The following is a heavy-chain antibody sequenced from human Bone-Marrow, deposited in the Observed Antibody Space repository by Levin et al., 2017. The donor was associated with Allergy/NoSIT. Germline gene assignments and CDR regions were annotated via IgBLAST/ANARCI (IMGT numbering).Heavy chain of an antibody. CDR3: ARDKDFGIAARAFDS. D-gene: IGHD6-6*01. V-gene: IGHV4-61*01. Sequence: AGGSLRLSCTVSSGTVNSDNFYWTWIRQPPGRGLEWIGFVYYSGRTTYNPSLKSRVTITIDTSKNQFSLNLTSVTAADTAVYYCARDKDFGIAARAFDSWGQGTLVTVSS. CDR2: VYYSGRT. CDR1: SGTVNSDNFY. J-gene: IGHJ4*02.